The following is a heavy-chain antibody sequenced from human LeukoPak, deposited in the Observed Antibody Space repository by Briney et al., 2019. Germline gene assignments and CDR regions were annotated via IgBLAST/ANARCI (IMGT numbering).Heavy chain of an antibody. D-gene: IGHD2-15*01. CDR1: GFTFSNAW. J-gene: IGHJ6*02. Sequence: GGSLRLSCAASGFTFSNAWMSWVRQAPGKGLEWVGRIKSKTDGGTTDYAAPVKGRFTISRDDSKNTLYLQMNSLKTEDTAVYYCTTSGSGDYYYGMDVWGQGTTVTVSS. V-gene: IGHV3-15*01. CDR2: IKSKTDGGTT. CDR3: TTSGSGDYYYGMDV.